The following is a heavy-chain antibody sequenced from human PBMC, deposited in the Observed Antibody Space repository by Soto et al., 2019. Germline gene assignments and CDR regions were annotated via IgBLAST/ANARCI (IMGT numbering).Heavy chain of an antibody. CDR2: IYTSGST. D-gene: IGHD6-19*01. J-gene: IGHJ4*02. CDR3: ARVRKGYSSGWYDD. Sequence: QVQLQESGPGLVKPSETLSLTCTVSGGSISSYYWSWIRQPAGKGLEWIGRIYTSGSTNYNPSLTSRVTMSVDTSKNQLSLKLSSVTAADTAVYYCARVRKGYSSGWYDDWGQGTLVTVSS. CDR1: GGSISSYY. V-gene: IGHV4-4*07.